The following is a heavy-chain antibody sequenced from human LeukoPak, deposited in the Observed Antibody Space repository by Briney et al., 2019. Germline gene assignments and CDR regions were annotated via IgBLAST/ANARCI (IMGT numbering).Heavy chain of an antibody. Sequence: GGSLRLSCAASGLTFSSSRMTWVRQTPGKGLEWVANIKEDGSEKYYVDSVKGRFTISRDNAKNSLYLQMNSLRAEDTALYYCATDVGADWGQGTLVTVSS. J-gene: IGHJ4*02. CDR2: IKEDGSEK. V-gene: IGHV3-7*01. CDR1: GLTFSSSR. CDR3: ATDVGAD.